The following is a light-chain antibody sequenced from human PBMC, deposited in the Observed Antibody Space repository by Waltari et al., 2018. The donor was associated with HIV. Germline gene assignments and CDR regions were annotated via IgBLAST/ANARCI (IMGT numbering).Light chain of an antibody. CDR1: SSDIGGYNY. CDR3: SSYTSSSTLGV. V-gene: IGLV2-14*03. Sequence: QSALTQPASVSGSPGQSITISCTGTSSDIGGYNYVSWYQQHPGKAPKLMISGVSHRPSGVSDRFSGSKSGNTASLTISGLQAEDEADYYCSSYTSSSTLGVFGSGTKVTVL. J-gene: IGLJ1*01. CDR2: GVS.